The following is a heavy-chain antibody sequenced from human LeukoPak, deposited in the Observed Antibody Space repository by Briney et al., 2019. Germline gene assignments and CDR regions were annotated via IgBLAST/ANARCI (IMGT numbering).Heavy chain of an antibody. CDR3: ARGLLRRGQWLQGY. V-gene: IGHV1-69*04. CDR1: GGTFSSYA. Sequence: ASVKVSCKASGGTFSSYAISWVRQAPGQGLEWMGRIIPILGIANYAQKFQGRVTITADKSTSTAYMELSSLRSEDTAVYYCARGLLRRGQWLQGYWGQGTLVTVSS. CDR2: IIPILGIA. J-gene: IGHJ4*02. D-gene: IGHD6-19*01.